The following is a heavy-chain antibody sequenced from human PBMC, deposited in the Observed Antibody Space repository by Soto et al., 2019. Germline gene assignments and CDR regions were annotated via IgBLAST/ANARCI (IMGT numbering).Heavy chain of an antibody. CDR2: IYYTGNT. CDR3: ARDLWVQPELYYYGMDF. J-gene: IGHJ6*02. D-gene: IGHD1-7*01. CDR1: GGSVSSGSYY. Sequence: PSETLSLTCTVSGGSVSSGSYYWSWMRQHPGRGLEWIGYIYYTGNTYYNPSLKSRLAISVDTSKNHFSLRLTSATAADTAVYYCARDLWVQPELYYYGMDFWGQGTMVTVSS. V-gene: IGHV4-30-4*08.